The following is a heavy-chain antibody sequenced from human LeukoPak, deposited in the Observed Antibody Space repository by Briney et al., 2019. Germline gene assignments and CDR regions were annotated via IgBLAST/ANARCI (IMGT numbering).Heavy chain of an antibody. CDR1: GFTFSSYA. D-gene: IGHD5-18*01. CDR3: AKTAMASFDY. CDR2: ISYDGSNK. V-gene: IGHV3-30*18. J-gene: IGHJ4*02. Sequence: TGGSLRLSCAASGFTFSSYAMHWVRQAPGKGLEWVAVISYDGSNKYYADSVKGRFTISRDNSKNTLYLQMNSLRAEDTAVYYCAKTAMASFDYWGQGTLVTVSS.